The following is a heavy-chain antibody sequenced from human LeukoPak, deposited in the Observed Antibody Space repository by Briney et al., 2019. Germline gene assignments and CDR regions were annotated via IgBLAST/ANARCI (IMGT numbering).Heavy chain of an antibody. CDR1: GFNFSSYA. CDR3: ASDLDYGDIDDSFDV. CDR2: ISDGGDDK. D-gene: IGHD4-17*01. Sequence: PGGALRLSCAASGFNFSSYAMHWVRQAPGRGRDWVAVISDGGDDKFYTDSVKGRFSISRDNSKNTLYLQMNSLRAEDTAAYHCASDLDYGDIDDSFDVWGQGTMVTVSS. J-gene: IGHJ3*01. V-gene: IGHV3-30*10.